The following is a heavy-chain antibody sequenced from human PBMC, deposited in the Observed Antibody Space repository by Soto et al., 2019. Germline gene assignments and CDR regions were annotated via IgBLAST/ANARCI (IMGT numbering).Heavy chain of an antibody. J-gene: IGHJ4*02. CDR3: ARGIKGLQIDF. CDR1: GDSISRGAFS. Sequence: QLQLQESGSGLVKPSQTLSLTCAVSGDSISRGAFSWRWIRQPPGKGLEWIGYIYQSGNTYYHPSLKRRVTISLERSKNQFSLKLSSVTAADTAVYYCARGIKGLQIDFWGQGTLVTVSS. V-gene: IGHV4-30-2*01. D-gene: IGHD4-4*01. CDR2: IYQSGNT.